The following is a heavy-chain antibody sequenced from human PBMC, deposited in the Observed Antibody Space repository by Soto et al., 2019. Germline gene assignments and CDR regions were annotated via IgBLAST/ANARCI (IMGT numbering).Heavy chain of an antibody. CDR1: GGTFSSYA. CDR3: ALHYGSGSNYYYYGMDV. Sequence: QVQLVQSGAEVKKPGSSVKVSCKASGGTFSSYAISWVRQAPGQGLELMGGIIPIFGTADYAQKFQGRVTITADXSXSXXYMELSSLRSEDTAVYYCALHYGSGSNYYYYGMDVWGQGTTVTVSS. J-gene: IGHJ6*02. V-gene: IGHV1-69*12. D-gene: IGHD3-10*01. CDR2: IIPIFGTA.